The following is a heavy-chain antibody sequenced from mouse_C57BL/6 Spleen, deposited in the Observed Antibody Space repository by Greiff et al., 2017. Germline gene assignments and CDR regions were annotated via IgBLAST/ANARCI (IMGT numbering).Heavy chain of an antibody. D-gene: IGHD1-1*01. V-gene: IGHV1-26*01. CDR2: INPNNGGT. Sequence: EVQLQQSGPDLVKPGASVKISCTASGYTFTDYYMNWVKQSHGKSLEWIGDINPNNGGTSYNQKFKGKATLTVNKSSSTAYMELRSLTSEDSAVYYCASSSLLLRWEYWGQGTMVSVSA. J-gene: IGHJ3*01. CDR1: GYTFTDYY. CDR3: ASSSLLLRWEY.